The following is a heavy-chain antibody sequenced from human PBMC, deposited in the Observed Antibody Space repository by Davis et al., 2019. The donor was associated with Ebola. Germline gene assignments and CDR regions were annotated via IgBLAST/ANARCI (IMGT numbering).Heavy chain of an antibody. V-gene: IGHV3-23*01. J-gene: IGHJ3*02. CDR1: GFSFSYYS. CDR2: LGTSADT. D-gene: IGHD1-26*01. Sequence: GESLKISCAASGFSFSYYSMNWVRQAPGKGLEWVSTLGTSADTYYADSVKGRFTISRDNSKNTLYLQMNGLRVEDTAIYYCAKDTSNIWFDIWGQGTNVTVSS. CDR3: AKDTSNIWFDI.